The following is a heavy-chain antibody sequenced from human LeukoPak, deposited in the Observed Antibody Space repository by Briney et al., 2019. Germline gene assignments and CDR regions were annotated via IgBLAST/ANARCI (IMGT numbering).Heavy chain of an antibody. D-gene: IGHD2-15*01. CDR2: IYYSGST. CDR1: GGSISNKY. V-gene: IGHV4-59*05. J-gene: IGHJ3*02. CDR3: ARLRGLGPSDAFDI. Sequence: ASETLSLTCTVSGGSISNKYWSWIRQPPGKGLEWIGSIYYSGSTYYKPSLKSRVTISVDTSKNQFSLKVSSVTAADTAVYYCARLRGLGPSDAFDIWGQGTMVTVSS.